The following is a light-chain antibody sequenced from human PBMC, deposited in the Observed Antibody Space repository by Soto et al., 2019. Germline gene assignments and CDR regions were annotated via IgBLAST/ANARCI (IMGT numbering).Light chain of an antibody. V-gene: IGKV3-20*01. CDR1: QSVSSSY. Sequence: EIVLTQSPGTLSLSPGERATLSCRASQSVSSSYLAWYQQIPGQAPRLLIYGASSRATGIPDRFSGSGSGTEFTLTISRLEPEDFAVYFCQQYRNSQLTFGGGTKVDIK. CDR2: GAS. J-gene: IGKJ4*01. CDR3: QQYRNSQLT.